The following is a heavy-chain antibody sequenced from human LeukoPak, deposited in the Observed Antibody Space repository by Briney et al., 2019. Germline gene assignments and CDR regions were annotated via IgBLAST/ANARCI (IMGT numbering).Heavy chain of an antibody. D-gene: IGHD2-21*01. CDR3: AKDWIQFNRVFDCFDS. Sequence: GGSLRLSCATSGFTFNTNAMSRVRQAPGKGLEWVSTIGNTETFYADSVTGRFTISRDNSKNTVYLHMNSLRVEDTAVYYCAKDWIQFNRVFDCFDSWGQGTLVTVSS. CDR1: GFTFNTNA. V-gene: IGHV3-23*01. CDR2: IGNTET. J-gene: IGHJ4*02.